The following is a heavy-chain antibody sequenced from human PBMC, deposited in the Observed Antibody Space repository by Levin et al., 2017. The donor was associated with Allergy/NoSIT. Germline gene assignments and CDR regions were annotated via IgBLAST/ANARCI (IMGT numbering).Heavy chain of an antibody. CDR3: ARWGMSAAARWQNWGDYGMDV. CDR1: GGSISSYY. CDR2: IYYSGST. V-gene: IGHV4-59*01. J-gene: IGHJ6*02. Sequence: ASQTLSLTCTVSGGSISSYYWSWIRQPPGKGLEWIGYIYYSGSTNYNPSLKSRVTISVDTSKNQFSLKLSSVTAADTAVYYCARWGMSAAARWQNWGDYGMDVWGQGTTVTVSS. D-gene: IGHD6-13*01.